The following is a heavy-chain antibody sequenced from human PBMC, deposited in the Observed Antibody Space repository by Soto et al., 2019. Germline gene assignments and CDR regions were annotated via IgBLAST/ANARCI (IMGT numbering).Heavy chain of an antibody. CDR1: GGSISTSRSY. D-gene: IGHD6-13*01. Sequence: PSETLSLTCSVSGGSISTSRSYWAWIRQPPGKGLEWIGYIYYSGSTNYNPSLKSRVTISVDTSKNQFSLKLSSVTAADTAVYYCARDLAAAGMPKDNNWFDPWGQGTLVTVSS. V-gene: IGHV4-61*01. CDR2: IYYSGST. CDR3: ARDLAAAGMPKDNNWFDP. J-gene: IGHJ5*02.